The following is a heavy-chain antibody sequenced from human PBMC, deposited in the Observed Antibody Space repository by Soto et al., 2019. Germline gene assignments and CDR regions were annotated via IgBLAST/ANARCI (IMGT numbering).Heavy chain of an antibody. D-gene: IGHD1-7*01. CDR2: ITPSSGST. V-gene: IGHV1-46*02. J-gene: IGHJ5*02. CDR3: ARDLVPIWNYVGLAPGAQHWFDP. CDR1: GYTFNNYF. Sequence: QVQLVQSGAEVRKPGASVKVSCKASGYTFNNYFMHWVRQAPAQGLEWMGVITPSSGSTTYAQRCQGRRTMTRDTSTSTVYMELRSLRSEDTAAYFCARDLVPIWNYVGLAPGAQHWFDPWGQGTLVTVSS.